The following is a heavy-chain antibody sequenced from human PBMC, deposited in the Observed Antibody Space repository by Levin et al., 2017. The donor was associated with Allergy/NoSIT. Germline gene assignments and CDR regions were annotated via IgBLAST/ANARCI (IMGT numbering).Heavy chain of an antibody. CDR3: ARFTITMVRGASYGMDV. CDR1: GYTFTGYY. CDR2: IKPDSGGT. Sequence: VASVKVSCKASGYTFTGYYMHWVRQAPGQGLEWMGWIKPDSGGTDYAQKFQGRVTMARDTSISTAYMELSRLRSDDTAVYYCARFTITMVRGASYGMDVWGQGTTVTVSS. J-gene: IGHJ6*02. V-gene: IGHV1-2*02. D-gene: IGHD3-10*01.